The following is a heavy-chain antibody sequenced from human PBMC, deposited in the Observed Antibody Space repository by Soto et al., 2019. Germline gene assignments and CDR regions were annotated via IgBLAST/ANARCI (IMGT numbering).Heavy chain of an antibody. V-gene: IGHV3-43D*04. D-gene: IGHD3-16*01. J-gene: IGHJ3*02. CDR1: GFTFDDYA. CDR2: ISWDGGST. Sequence: PGGSLRLSCAASGFTFDDYAMHWVRQAPGKGLEWVSLISWDGGSTYYADSVKGRFTISRDNSKNSLYLQMNSLRAEDTALYYCAKDSYRGRGFFFDIWGQGTMVTVSS. CDR3: AKDSYRGRGFFFDI.